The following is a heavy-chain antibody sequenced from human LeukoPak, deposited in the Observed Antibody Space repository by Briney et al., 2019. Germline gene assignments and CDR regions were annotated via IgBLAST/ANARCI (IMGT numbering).Heavy chain of an antibody. D-gene: IGHD6-19*01. Sequence: GGSLRLSCAASGFTFSSYAMSWVRQAPGKGLEWVSAISGSGGSTYYADSVKGRFTISRDNSKNTLYLQMNSLRAEDTAVYYCARDQGIAVAEYFDYWGQGTLVTVSS. J-gene: IGHJ4*02. CDR2: ISGSGGST. CDR1: GFTFSSYA. CDR3: ARDQGIAVAEYFDY. V-gene: IGHV3-23*01.